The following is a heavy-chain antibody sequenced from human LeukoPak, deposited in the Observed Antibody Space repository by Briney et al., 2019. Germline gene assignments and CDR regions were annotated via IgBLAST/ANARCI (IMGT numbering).Heavy chain of an antibody. V-gene: IGHV3-64*01. D-gene: IGHD3-10*01. J-gene: IGHJ4*02. CDR1: GFTFSSYA. CDR3: ARAHDLYGSGSYYISPSDY. CDR2: ISSNGGST. Sequence: GGSLRLFCAASGFTFSSYAMHWVRQAPGKGLEYVSAISSNGGSTYYANSVKGRFTISRDNSKNTLYLQMGSLRAEDMAVYYCARAHDLYGSGSYYISPSDYWGQGTLVTVSS.